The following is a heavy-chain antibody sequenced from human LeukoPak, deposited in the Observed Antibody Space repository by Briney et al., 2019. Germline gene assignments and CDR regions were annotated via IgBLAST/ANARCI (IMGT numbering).Heavy chain of an antibody. CDR3: ARVSTVVNDAFDI. Sequence: SETLSLTCTASGGSISSSTYYWSWIRQPPGKGLEWIGYIYYSGSTNYNPSLKSRVTISVDTSKNQFSLKLSSVTAADTAVYYCARVSTVVNDAFDIWGQGTMVTVSS. CDR1: GGSISSSTYY. D-gene: IGHD4-23*01. V-gene: IGHV4-61*01. J-gene: IGHJ3*02. CDR2: IYYSGST.